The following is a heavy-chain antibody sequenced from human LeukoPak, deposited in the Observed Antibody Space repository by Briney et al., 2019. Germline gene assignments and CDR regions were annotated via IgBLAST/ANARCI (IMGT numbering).Heavy chain of an antibody. CDR2: IWYDGSNK. D-gene: IGHD4-17*01. Sequence: GGSLRLSCAASGFTFSSYGMHWVRQAPGKGLEWVAVIWYDGSNKYYADSVKGRFTISRDNSKNTLSLQMNSLRGEDTAIYMCARGFPYGDPTEGHYYLMDVWGQGTTVTVSS. CDR1: GFTFSSYG. J-gene: IGHJ6*02. CDR3: ARGFPYGDPTEGHYYLMDV. V-gene: IGHV3-33*01.